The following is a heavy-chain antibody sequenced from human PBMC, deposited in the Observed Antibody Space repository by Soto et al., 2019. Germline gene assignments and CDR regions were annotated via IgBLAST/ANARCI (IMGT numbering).Heavy chain of an antibody. D-gene: IGHD6-13*01. Sequence: ESQTVSWVACANILTTHWINGVPPIPGKGLEWMGRIDPSQSYFNYNPSFQGHVTISADKSTSKAYLQWNSLEASDTAIYYCAVFRSRWFGDGRLVSWGPGTLVTISS. CDR1: ANILTTHW. CDR2: IDPSQSYF. CDR3: AVFRSRWFGDGRLVS. J-gene: IGHJ5*02. V-gene: IGHV5-10-1*01.